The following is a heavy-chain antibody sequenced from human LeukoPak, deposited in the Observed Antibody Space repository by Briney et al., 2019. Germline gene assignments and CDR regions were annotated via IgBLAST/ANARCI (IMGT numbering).Heavy chain of an antibody. CDR1: GFTLSSYW. J-gene: IGHJ6*02. Sequence: GGSLRLSCAASGFTLSSYWIHWVRQAPGKGLVWVSRINSDGRRTTYADSVKGRFTISRDNAKNTLYLQMNSLRTEDTAVYYCAKTTGRAGYCSDGGYYGLDVWGQGTTVTVSS. V-gene: IGHV3-74*01. CDR3: AKTTGRAGYCSDGGYYGLDV. CDR2: INSDGRRT. D-gene: IGHD4-23*01.